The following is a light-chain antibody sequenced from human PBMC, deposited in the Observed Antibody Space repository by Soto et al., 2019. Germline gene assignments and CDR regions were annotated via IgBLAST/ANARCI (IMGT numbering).Light chain of an antibody. J-gene: IGKJ4*01. Sequence: DIQMTQSPSTLSASVGDRVTITCRASQTINTWLAWYQQKPGKAPKVLISKASSLESGVPSRFSGSGSGTEFTVTINNLQPDDFATYYCQQCNFYPLTFGGGTKVEIK. CDR1: QTINTW. V-gene: IGKV1-5*03. CDR3: QQCNFYPLT. CDR2: KAS.